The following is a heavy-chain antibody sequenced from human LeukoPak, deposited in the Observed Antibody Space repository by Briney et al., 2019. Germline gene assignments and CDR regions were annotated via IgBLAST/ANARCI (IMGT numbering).Heavy chain of an antibody. CDR3: ASLTDIVVVPAAKGAFDI. CDR1: GGSISSGGYY. V-gene: IGHV4-31*03. D-gene: IGHD2-2*01. J-gene: IGHJ3*02. CDR2: IYYSGST. Sequence: PSETLSLTCTVSGGSISSGGYYWSWIRQHPGKGLEWIGYIYYSGSTYYNPSLKSRVTISVDTSKNQFSLELSSVTAADTAVYYCASLTDIVVVPAAKGAFDIWGQGTMVTVSS.